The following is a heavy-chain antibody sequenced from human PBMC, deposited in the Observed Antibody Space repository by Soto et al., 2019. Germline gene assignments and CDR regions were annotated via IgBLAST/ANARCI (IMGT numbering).Heavy chain of an antibody. J-gene: IGHJ3*01. CDR3: AKGGDEVVATHKDAFDV. CDR1: GFTFSSYA. Sequence: EVQLLESGGGLVQPGGSQRLSCAASGFTFSSYAMSWVRQAPGKGLEWVSALTGSGGTTYYADSVKGRFTISRDNSKNTVYLQMNSLRAEDTAVYYCAKGGDEVVATHKDAFDVWGHGTMVTVSS. V-gene: IGHV3-23*01. D-gene: IGHD2-15*01. CDR2: LTGSGGTT.